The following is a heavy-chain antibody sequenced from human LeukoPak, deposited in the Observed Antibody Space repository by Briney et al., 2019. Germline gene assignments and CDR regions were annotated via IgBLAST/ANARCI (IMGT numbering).Heavy chain of an antibody. Sequence: GGSLRLSCAASGFTFSSYGMHWVRQAPGEGLEWVAVISYDGSNKYYADSVKGRFTISRDNSKNTLYLQMNSLRAEDTAVYYCAKDWRITIRGPFDYWGQGTLVTVSS. V-gene: IGHV3-30*18. CDR2: ISYDGSNK. CDR1: GFTFSSYG. J-gene: IGHJ4*02. CDR3: AKDWRITIRGPFDY. D-gene: IGHD3-3*01.